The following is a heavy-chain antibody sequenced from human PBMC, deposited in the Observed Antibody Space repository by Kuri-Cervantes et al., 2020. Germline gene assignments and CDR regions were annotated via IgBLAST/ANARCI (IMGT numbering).Heavy chain of an antibody. CDR2: IYYSGST. V-gene: IGHV4-39*07. J-gene: IGHJ4*02. CDR3: ARRYLDGGADY. CDR1: GGSISSSSYY. Sequence: GSLRLSCTVSGGSISSSSYYWGWIRQPPGKGLEWIGSIYYSGSTYYNPSLKSRVTISVDTSKNQFSLKLGSVTAADTAVYYCARRYLDGGADYWGQGTLVTVSS. D-gene: IGHD3/OR15-3a*01.